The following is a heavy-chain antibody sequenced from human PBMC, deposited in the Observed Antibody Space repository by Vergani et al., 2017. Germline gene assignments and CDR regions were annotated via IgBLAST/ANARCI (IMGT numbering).Heavy chain of an antibody. J-gene: IGHJ4*02. D-gene: IGHD5-24*01. Sequence: QVQLVESGGGVVQPGRSLRLSCAASGFTFSSYAMHWVRQAPGKGLEWVAVISYDGSNKYYADSVKGRFTISRDNSKNTLYLQMNSLRAEDTAVYYCARPRRGRDGYNRAEKDVDYWGQGTLVTVSS. CDR3: ARPRRGRDGYNRAEKDVDY. V-gene: IGHV3-30-3*01. CDR2: ISYDGSNK. CDR1: GFTFSSYA.